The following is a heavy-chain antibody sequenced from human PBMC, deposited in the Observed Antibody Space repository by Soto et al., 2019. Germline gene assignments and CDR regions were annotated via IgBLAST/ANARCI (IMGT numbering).Heavy chain of an antibody. CDR2: TEPNTSEK. CDR1: GFTFSNSW. D-gene: IGHD4-17*01. CDR3: ARDSYGDYGY. Sequence: GGSLRLSCAASGFTFSNSWMHWVRQAPGEGQGLRRGLEWVASTEPNTSEKYYVDSVKGRFTISRDNAKNSLYLQMNSLRAEDTAVYYCARDSYGDYGYWGQGTLVTVSS. J-gene: IGHJ4*02. V-gene: IGHV3-7*03.